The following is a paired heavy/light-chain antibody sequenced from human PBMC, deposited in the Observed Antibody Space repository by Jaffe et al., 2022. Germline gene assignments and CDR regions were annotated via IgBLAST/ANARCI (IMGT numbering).Heavy chain of an antibody. V-gene: IGHV4-61*02. D-gene: IGHD2-15*01. Sequence: QVQLQESGPGLVKPSQTLSLTCTVSGGSISSGSYYWSWIRQPAGKGLEWIGRIYTSGSTNYNPSLKSRVTISVDTSKNQFSLKLSSVTAADTAVYYCARNGMGYCSGGSCYSGYFDYWGQGTLVTVSS. CDR1: GGSISSGSYY. CDR3: ARNGMGYCSGGSCYSGYFDY. J-gene: IGHJ4*02. CDR2: IYTSGST.
Light chain of an antibody. V-gene: IGKV2-28*01. CDR3: MQALQTPAIT. Sequence: DIVMTQSPLSLPVTPGEPASISCRSSQSLLHSNGYNYLDWYLQKPGQSPQLLIYLGSNRASGVPDRFSGSGSGTDFTLKISRVEAEDVGVYYCMQALQTPAITFGQGTKLEIK. CDR2: LGS. CDR1: QSLLHSNGYNY. J-gene: IGKJ2*01.